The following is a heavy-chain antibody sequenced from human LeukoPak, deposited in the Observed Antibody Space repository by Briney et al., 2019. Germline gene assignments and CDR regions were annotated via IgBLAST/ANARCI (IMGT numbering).Heavy chain of an antibody. J-gene: IGHJ5*02. D-gene: IGHD3-10*01. CDR2: INPSGGST. Sequence: EASVKVSCKASGYTFNNHYMYWVRQAPGQGLEWMGVINPSGGSTSYAQKFQGRVTMTRDTSTRTVYMEVNSLRSEDTAVYYCARDLTMVRGDPDWFDPWGQGTLVTVSS. CDR1: GYTFNNHY. CDR3: ARDLTMVRGDPDWFDP. V-gene: IGHV1-46*02.